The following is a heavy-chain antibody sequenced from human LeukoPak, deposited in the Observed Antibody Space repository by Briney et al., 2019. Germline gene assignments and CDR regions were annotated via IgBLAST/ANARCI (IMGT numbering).Heavy chain of an antibody. J-gene: IGHJ4*02. Sequence: ASVKVSCKASGYTFTGYYMHWVRQAPGQGLEWMGWINPNSGGTNYAQKFQGRVTMTRDTSISTAYMELSRLRSDDTAVYYCARKTEFYSSGSTWGQGTLVTVSS. D-gene: IGHD3-22*01. V-gene: IGHV1-2*02. CDR3: ARKTEFYSSGST. CDR2: INPNSGGT. CDR1: GYTFTGYY.